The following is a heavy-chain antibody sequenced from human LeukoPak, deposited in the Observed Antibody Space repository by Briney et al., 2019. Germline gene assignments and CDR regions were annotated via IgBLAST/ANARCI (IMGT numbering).Heavy chain of an antibody. CDR2: IYHSGST. V-gene: IGHV4-38-2*02. D-gene: IGHD4-17*01. J-gene: IGHJ5*02. CDR1: GYSISSGYY. Sequence: KPSETLSLTCTVSGYSISSGYYWGWIRQPPGKGLEWIGSIYHSGSTYYNPSLKCRVTISVDTSKNQFSLKLSSVTAADTAVYYCARDGSLIPDYGDYVWFDPWGQGTLVTVSS. CDR3: ARDGSLIPDYGDYVWFDP.